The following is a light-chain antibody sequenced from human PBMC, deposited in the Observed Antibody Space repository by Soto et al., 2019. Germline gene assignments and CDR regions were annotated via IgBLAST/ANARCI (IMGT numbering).Light chain of an antibody. V-gene: IGKV1-9*01. J-gene: IGKJ5*01. Sequence: IQLTQSPSSLSASVGDRVTITCRASQGISSYLAWYQHKPGKAPKLLIYGASTLEGGVPFRFSGSGSGTDFTLIISSVQPEDFATYYCQQLNTSPITFGQGTRLEIK. CDR3: QQLNTSPIT. CDR1: QGISSY. CDR2: GAS.